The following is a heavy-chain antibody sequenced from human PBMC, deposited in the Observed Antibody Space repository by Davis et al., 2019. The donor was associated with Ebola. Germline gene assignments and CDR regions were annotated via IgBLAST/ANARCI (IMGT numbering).Heavy chain of an antibody. CDR3: ARASFGYNSGWYADY. CDR2: VHGGNGNT. D-gene: IGHD6-19*01. J-gene: IGHJ4*02. V-gene: IGHV1-3*01. CDR1: GYSFTRYY. Sequence: AASVKVSCKASGYSFTRYYMHWVRQAPGQRLEWMGWVHGGNGNTKYSQRFQGRVTITTDTSANKVYLDLTSLRSDDTAVFYCARASFGYNSGWYADYWGPGSLVTVSS.